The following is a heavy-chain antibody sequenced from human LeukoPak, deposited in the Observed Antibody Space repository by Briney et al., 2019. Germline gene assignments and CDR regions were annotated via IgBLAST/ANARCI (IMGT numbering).Heavy chain of an antibody. J-gene: IGHJ4*02. D-gene: IGHD6-19*01. V-gene: IGHV3-30*18. Sequence: GGSLRLSCAASGFTFSSCGMHWVRQAPGKGLEWVAVISYDGSNKYYADSVKGRFTISRDNSKNTLYLRMNSLRAEDTAVYYCAKDRGSSGDVNFDYWGQGTLVTVSS. CDR1: GFTFSSCG. CDR3: AKDRGSSGDVNFDY. CDR2: ISYDGSNK.